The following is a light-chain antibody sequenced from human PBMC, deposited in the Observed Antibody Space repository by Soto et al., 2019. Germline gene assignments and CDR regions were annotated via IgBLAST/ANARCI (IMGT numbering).Light chain of an antibody. CDR3: SSYTSSSTLV. Sequence: ALTQPASVSGSPGQSITISCTGTSSDVGGYNYVSWYQQHPGKAPKVMIYDVSNRPSGVSNRFSGSKSGNTASLTISGLQAEDEADYYCSSYTSSSTLVFGGGTKLTVL. CDR2: DVS. V-gene: IGLV2-14*01. J-gene: IGLJ2*01. CDR1: SSDVGGYNY.